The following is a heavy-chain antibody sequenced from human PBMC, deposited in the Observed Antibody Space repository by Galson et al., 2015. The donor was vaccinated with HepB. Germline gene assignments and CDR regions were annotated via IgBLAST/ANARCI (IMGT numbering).Heavy chain of an antibody. V-gene: IGHV3-30-3*01. D-gene: IGHD3-16*01. CDR2: ISYDGSNK. CDR3: ARDGGEAMAPYWYFDL. Sequence: SLRLSCAASGFTFSSYAMHWVRQAPGKGLELVAVISYDGSNKYYADSVKGRFTISRDNSKNTLYLQMNSLRAEDTAVYYCARDGGEAMAPYWYFDLWGRGTLVTVSS. CDR1: GFTFSSYA. J-gene: IGHJ2*01.